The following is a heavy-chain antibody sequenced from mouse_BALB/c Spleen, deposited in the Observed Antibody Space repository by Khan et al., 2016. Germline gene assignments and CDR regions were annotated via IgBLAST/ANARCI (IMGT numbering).Heavy chain of an antibody. Sequence: QIQLVQSGPELKKPGQTVRISCKASGYTFTTAGMQWVQKMPGKGLKWIGWINTHSGVPKYAEDFKGRSAFSLETSASTAYLQIINLKNEDTATYFCARRDDYDGGWFAYWDQGTLVAVSA. D-gene: IGHD2-4*01. J-gene: IGHJ3*01. V-gene: IGHV9-4*02. CDR3: ARRDDYDGGWFAY. CDR1: GYTFTTAG. CDR2: INTHSGVP.